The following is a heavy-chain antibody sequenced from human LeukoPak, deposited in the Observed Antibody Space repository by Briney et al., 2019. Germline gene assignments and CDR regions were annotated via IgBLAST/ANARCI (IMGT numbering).Heavy chain of an antibody. CDR1: GFTFVKHY. V-gene: IGHV3-74*01. Sequence: GGSLRLSCAASGFTFVKHYLHWVRHAPGTGLLWVSRISTDGTTSLYAGSVRGRFTISRDNAKNTLYLQMNSLRGDDTAVYYCCSSEDGYIDYWGQGTLVTVSS. J-gene: IGHJ4*02. CDR3: CSSEDGYIDY. D-gene: IGHD2-15*01. CDR2: ISTDGTTS.